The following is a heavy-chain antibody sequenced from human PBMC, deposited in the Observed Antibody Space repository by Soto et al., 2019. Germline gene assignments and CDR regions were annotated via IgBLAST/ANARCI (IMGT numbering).Heavy chain of an antibody. Sequence: QVQLVESGGGLVKPGGSLRLSCAASGFTISDYYMSRIRQAPGKGLEWVSYISSSGSTIYYADSVKGRFTISRDNAKNSLDLQMNSLRAEDTAVYYCARAPPVTLYYYMDVWGKGTTVTVSS. CDR1: GFTISDYY. CDR2: ISSSGSTI. CDR3: ARAPPVTLYYYMDV. V-gene: IGHV3-11*01. D-gene: IGHD4-4*01. J-gene: IGHJ6*03.